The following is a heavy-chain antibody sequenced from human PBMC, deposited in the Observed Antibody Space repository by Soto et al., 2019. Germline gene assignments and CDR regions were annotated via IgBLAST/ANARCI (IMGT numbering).Heavy chain of an antibody. CDR2: IYPGDSDT. V-gene: IGHV5-51*03. CDR1: GYSFTSYW. CDR3: ARSYYDFWSGYPPYYYYYYMDV. J-gene: IGHJ6*03. D-gene: IGHD3-3*01. Sequence: EVQLVQSGAEVKKPGESLKISCKGSGYSFTSYWIGWLRQMPGKGLEWMGIIYPGDSDTRYSPSFQGQVTISADKSISTAYLQWSSLKASDTAMYYCARSYYDFWSGYPPYYYYYYMDVWGKGTTVTVSS.